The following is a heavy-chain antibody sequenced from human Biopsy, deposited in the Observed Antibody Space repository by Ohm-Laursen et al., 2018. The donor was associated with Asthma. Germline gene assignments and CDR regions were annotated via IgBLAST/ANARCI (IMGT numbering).Heavy chain of an antibody. CDR1: GYTFINYA. CDR3: ARTYFDFLTGQVHDAFAM. D-gene: IGHD3-9*01. CDR2: INAANGNT. V-gene: IGHV1-3*01. J-gene: IGHJ3*02. Sequence: SVKVSCKVSGYTFINYAIHWVRQAPGHSLEWMGWINAANGNTKYSQKFQGRLTISRDTSASTAYMDPSSLRSEDTAVYYCARTYFDFLTGQVHDAFAMWGQGTMVTVSS.